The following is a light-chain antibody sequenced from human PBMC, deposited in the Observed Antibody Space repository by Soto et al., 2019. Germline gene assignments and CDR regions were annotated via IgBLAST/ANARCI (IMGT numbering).Light chain of an antibody. V-gene: IGKV3-15*01. CDR1: QSVSSN. J-gene: IGKJ1*01. Sequence: EIVMTQSPATLSGSPGERGTLSCRARQSVSSNLAWYQQKPGQAPRLLIYGASTRATGIPARFSGSGAGTEFTLTNSSLQSEDFAVYYCQQYNNWPLKTFGQGTKVEIK. CDR3: QQYNNWPLKT. CDR2: GAS.